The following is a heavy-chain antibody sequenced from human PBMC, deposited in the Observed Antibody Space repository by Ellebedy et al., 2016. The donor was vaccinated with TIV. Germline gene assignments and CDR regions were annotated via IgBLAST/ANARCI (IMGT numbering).Heavy chain of an antibody. V-gene: IGHV1-2*02. CDR3: ARVGTDAGLVFDL. Sequence: ASVKVSCXTSENTFSGLFLHWLRQAPGQGLEWMGWINPNTGAATYAQRFQGRLTMTRDTSMTTVYMELNGLSSDDTAVYFCARVGTDAGLVFDLWGQGTQVTVSS. J-gene: IGHJ4*02. CDR1: ENTFSGLF. D-gene: IGHD3/OR15-3a*01. CDR2: INPNTGAA.